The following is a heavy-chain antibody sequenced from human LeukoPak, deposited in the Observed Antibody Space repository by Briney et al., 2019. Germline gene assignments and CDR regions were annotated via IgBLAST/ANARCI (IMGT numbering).Heavy chain of an antibody. V-gene: IGHV3-15*05. CDR2: IKSKTDGGTT. J-gene: IGHJ3*02. CDR1: GFTFSNAW. Sequence: PGGSLRLSCAASGFTFSNAWMSWVRQAPGKGLEWVGRIKSKTDGGTTDYAAPVKGRFTISRDNAKNSLYLQMNSLRAEDMALYYCAKDMVYQLLVGDAFDIWGQGTMVTVSS. D-gene: IGHD2-2*01. CDR3: AKDMVYQLLVGDAFDI.